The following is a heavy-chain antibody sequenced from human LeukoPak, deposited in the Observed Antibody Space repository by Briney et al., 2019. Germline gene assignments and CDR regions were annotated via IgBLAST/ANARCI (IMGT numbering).Heavy chain of an antibody. CDR2: LPRSGGDT. CDR1: GFPFSSSA. D-gene: IGHD6-19*01. J-gene: IGHJ5*02. CDR3: AKDHEIAVAGDWFDP. V-gene: IGHV3-23*01. Sequence: GGSLRLSCAASGFPFSSSAMSWVRQAPGKGLEWVSGLPRSGGDTYYADSVKGRFTISRDNSKNTLYLQMNSLRAEDTAVYYCAKDHEIAVAGDWFDPWGQGTLVTVSS.